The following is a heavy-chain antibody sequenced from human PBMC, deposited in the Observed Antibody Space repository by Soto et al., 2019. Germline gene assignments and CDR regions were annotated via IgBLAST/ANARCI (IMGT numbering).Heavy chain of an antibody. Sequence: SETLSLTCTVSGGSVSSGAYYWSWIRQPPGKGLEWIGYIYDSGSTNYNPSLKSRVTISVDTSKNQFSLKLSSVTAADTAVYYCARGLVYFDYWGQGTLVTVSS. J-gene: IGHJ4*02. CDR1: GGSVSSGAYY. D-gene: IGHD6-19*01. CDR2: IYDSGST. CDR3: ARGLVYFDY. V-gene: IGHV4-61*08.